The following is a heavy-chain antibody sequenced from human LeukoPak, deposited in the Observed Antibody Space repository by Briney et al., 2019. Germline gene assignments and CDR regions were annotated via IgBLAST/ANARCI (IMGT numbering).Heavy chain of an antibody. J-gene: IGHJ4*02. CDR1: GFTFSSYS. CDR2: ISSSSSYI. D-gene: IGHD2-21*02. CDR3: ASPLAYCGGDCLEAIDY. Sequence: GGSLRLSCAASGFTFSSYSMNWVRQAPGKGLEWVSSISSSSSYIYYADSVKGRFTISSDNAKNSLYLQMNSLRAEDTTVYYCASPLAYCGGDCLEAIDYWGQGTLVTVSS. V-gene: IGHV3-21*01.